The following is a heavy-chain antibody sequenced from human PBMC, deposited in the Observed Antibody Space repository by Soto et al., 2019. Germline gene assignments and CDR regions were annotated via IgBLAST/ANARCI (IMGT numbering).Heavy chain of an antibody. CDR1: GYTFSHYW. V-gene: IGHV3-9*01. D-gene: IGHD3-9*01. CDR3: AKDIEGAGYVGQIFDY. CDR2: ISWNSGSI. J-gene: IGHJ4*01. Sequence: PGGSLRLSCAASGYTFSHYWMHWVRQAPGKGLVWVSGISWNSGSIGYADSVKGRFTISRDNAKNSLYLQMNILRAEDTALFYFAKDIEGAGYVGQIFDYWGQEPWSPSPQ.